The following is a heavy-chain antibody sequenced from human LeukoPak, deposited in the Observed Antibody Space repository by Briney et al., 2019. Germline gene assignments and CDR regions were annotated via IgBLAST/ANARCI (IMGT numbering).Heavy chain of an antibody. V-gene: IGHV3-30*04. Sequence: GGSLRLSCAASGFTFSSYAMHWVRQAPGKGLEWVAVISDDGSNKYYADSVKGRFTISRDNSKNTLYLQMNSLRIEDTAVYYCANSVWGSYRHSPDYWGQGTLVTVSS. D-gene: IGHD3-16*02. CDR1: GFTFSSYA. CDR3: ANSVWGSYRHSPDY. J-gene: IGHJ4*02. CDR2: ISDDGSNK.